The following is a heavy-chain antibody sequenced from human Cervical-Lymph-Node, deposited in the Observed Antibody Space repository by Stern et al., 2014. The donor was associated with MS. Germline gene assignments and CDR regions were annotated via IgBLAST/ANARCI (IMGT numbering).Heavy chain of an antibody. D-gene: IGHD4-17*01. CDR2: IHPIFGTP. V-gene: IGHV1-69*01. Sequence: QMQLVQSRAEVKKPGSSVKVSCKASGGTFSSQAINWVRQAPGQGLEWLGGIHPIFGTPNSAQKVQDRVTITADESTSTAYMDLSSLRSEDTAVYYCATPSTVIVGGMDVWGQGTTVTVSS. CDR3: ATPSTVIVGGMDV. J-gene: IGHJ6*02. CDR1: GGTFSSQA.